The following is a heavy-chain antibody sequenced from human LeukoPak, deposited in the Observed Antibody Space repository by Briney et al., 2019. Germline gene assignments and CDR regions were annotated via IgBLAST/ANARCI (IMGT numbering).Heavy chain of an antibody. CDR2: ISAYNGNT. Sequence: GASVKVSCKASGYTFTSYGISWVRQAPGQGLEWMGWISAYNGNTNHAQKLQGRVTMTTDTSTNTAYMELRSLRSDDTAVYYCARDRTYYYYYGMDVWGKGTTVTVSS. D-gene: IGHD1-1*01. V-gene: IGHV1-18*04. CDR3: ARDRTYYYYYGMDV. CDR1: GYTFTSYG. J-gene: IGHJ6*04.